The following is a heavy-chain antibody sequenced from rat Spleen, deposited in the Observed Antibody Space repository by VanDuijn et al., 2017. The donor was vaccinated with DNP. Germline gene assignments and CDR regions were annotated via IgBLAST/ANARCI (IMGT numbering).Heavy chain of an antibody. J-gene: IGHJ2*01. D-gene: IGHD1-11*01. CDR1: GFTFSNYD. CDR2: ISPSGGSN. V-gene: IGHV5-25*01. Sequence: EVQLVESGGGLVQPGRSLKLSCAASGFTFSNYDMAWVRQAPTKGLEWVTSISPSGGSNYYRDSVKGRFTVSRDNAKSTLYLQMDSLRSEDTATYYCARSNYGFDYWGQGVMVTVSS. CDR3: ARSNYGFDY.